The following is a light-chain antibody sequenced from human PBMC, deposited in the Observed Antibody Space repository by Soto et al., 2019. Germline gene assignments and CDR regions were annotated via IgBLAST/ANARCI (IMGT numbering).Light chain of an antibody. Sequence: QSVLTQPPSVSGTPGQRVTISCSGSISNIGGNTVYWYQQLPGAAPKLLIYKNNQRPSGVPDRFSGSKSGTSASLAISGLRSEDESLYFCAAWDVSLTGGWVFGGGTKVTVL. CDR2: KNN. V-gene: IGLV1-47*01. CDR3: AAWDVSLTGGWV. CDR1: ISNIGGNT. J-gene: IGLJ3*02.